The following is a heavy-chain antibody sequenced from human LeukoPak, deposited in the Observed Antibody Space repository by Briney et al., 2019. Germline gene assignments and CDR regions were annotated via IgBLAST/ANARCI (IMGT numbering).Heavy chain of an antibody. V-gene: IGHV3-9*01. J-gene: IGHJ6*02. Sequence: GGSLRLSCAASGFTFDDYAMHWVRQAPGKGLEWVSGISWNSGSIGYADSVKGRFTISRDNAKNSLYLQMNSLRVGDTAVYYCARDGLWFGELYPPYGMDVWGQGTTVTVSS. D-gene: IGHD3-10*01. CDR1: GFTFDDYA. CDR2: ISWNSGSI. CDR3: ARDGLWFGELYPPYGMDV.